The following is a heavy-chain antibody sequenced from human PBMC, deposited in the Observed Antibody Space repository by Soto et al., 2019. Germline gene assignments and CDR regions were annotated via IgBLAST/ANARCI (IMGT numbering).Heavy chain of an antibody. J-gene: IGHJ6*01. CDR3: AXXXXXXXXXXPYYYYAM. CDR1: GFTFNTYG. Sequence: QVQLVESGGGVVQPGRSLRLSCAASGFTFNTYGMHWVRQAPGKGLEWLAIIWYDGSIKYYTDSVKGRFSISRDNSKNTMYLQMNSLRAEDTAVYYCAXXXXXXXXXXPYYYYAM. CDR2: IWYDGSIK. V-gene: IGHV3-33*01.